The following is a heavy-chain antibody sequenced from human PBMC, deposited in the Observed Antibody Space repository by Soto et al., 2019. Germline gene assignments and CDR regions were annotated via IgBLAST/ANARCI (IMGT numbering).Heavy chain of an antibody. CDR1: GGSISGYY. D-gene: IGHD6-19*01. CDR2: IYYSGST. V-gene: IGHV4-59*01. J-gene: IGHJ5*02. CDR3: ARRYSSGWSGWFDP. Sequence: PSETLSLTCTVSGGSISGYYWSWIRQPPGKGLEWIGYIYYSGSTNYNPSLKSRVTISVDTSKNQFSLNLSSVTAADTAVYYCARRYSSGWSGWFDPWGQGTLVTVSS.